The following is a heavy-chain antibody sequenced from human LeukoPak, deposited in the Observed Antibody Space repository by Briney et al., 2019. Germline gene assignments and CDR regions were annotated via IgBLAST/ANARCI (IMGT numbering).Heavy chain of an antibody. V-gene: IGHV1-2*02. CDR2: INPNSGGT. CDR1: GYTFTGYF. J-gene: IGHJ4*02. D-gene: IGHD7-27*01. Sequence: ASVKVSCKASGYTFTGYFRHWVRQVPGQGLEWMGWINPNSGGTNYAQKFQGRVTMTRDTSTNTACMELSRLRSDDTAIYYCARVPGDDYYFDYWGQGTLVTVSS. CDR3: ARVPGDDYYFDY.